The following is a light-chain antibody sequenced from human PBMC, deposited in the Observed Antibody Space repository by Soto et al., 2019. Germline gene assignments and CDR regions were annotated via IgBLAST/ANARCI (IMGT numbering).Light chain of an antibody. J-gene: IGKJ1*01. V-gene: IGKV3-11*01. CDR3: KQYDKWPRT. Sequence: EIVLTQSPATLSLSPGERATLSCRASQSVSRYLAWYQQKPGQAHRLLIYDAYNRATGIQARFSGGGSGAEYTLTIRSLQSEDFAVYYCKQYDKWPRTFGQGTKVDIK. CDR2: DAY. CDR1: QSVSRY.